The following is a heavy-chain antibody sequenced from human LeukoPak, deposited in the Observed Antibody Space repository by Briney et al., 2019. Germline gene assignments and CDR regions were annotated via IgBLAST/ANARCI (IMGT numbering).Heavy chain of an antibody. J-gene: IGHJ4*02. Sequence: SSETLSLTCTVSGGSITSYYWSWIRQPAGKGLEWLGRIYASGITNYNPSLKSRVTMSVDTSKTQFSLKLPSVTAADTAVYYCARERSSGYPFSFEHWGQGSLVTVSS. V-gene: IGHV4-4*07. D-gene: IGHD3-22*01. CDR3: ARERSSGYPFSFEH. CDR1: GGSITSYY. CDR2: IYASGIT.